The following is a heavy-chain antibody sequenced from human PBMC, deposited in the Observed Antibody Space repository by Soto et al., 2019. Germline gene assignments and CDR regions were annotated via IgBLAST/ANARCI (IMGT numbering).Heavy chain of an antibody. V-gene: IGHV4-4*02. J-gene: IGHJ4*02. Sequence: SETLSLTCAVSGGSFTSNNWWTWARQPPGQGLEWIGEIYRTGSTNYNPPLKSRVTISLDKSENQFSLKVTSLTAADTAVYYCASRDPGTSVDYWGQGTLVTVSS. CDR1: GGSFTSNNW. D-gene: IGHD1-7*01. CDR3: ASRDPGTSVDY. CDR2: IYRTGST.